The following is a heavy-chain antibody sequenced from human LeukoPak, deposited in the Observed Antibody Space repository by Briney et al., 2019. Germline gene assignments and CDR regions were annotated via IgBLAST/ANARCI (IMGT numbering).Heavy chain of an antibody. CDR3: HPLAFVSN. D-gene: IGHD3-16*01. Sequence: GSLRLSCAVSGFTFGGRLMHWVRQAPGKGLVWVALTKDDGSTTNYADSVKGRFTASRDDAKNTVYLQMSSLRAEDTAVYYCHPLAFVSNWGQGTLVTVSS. CDR1: GFTFGGRL. CDR2: TKDDGSTT. V-gene: IGHV3-74*01. J-gene: IGHJ4*02.